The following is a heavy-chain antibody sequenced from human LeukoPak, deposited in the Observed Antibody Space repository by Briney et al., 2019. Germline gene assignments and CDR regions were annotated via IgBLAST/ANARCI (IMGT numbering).Heavy chain of an antibody. CDR3: ARTSLANFWSGYYPFDY. V-gene: IGHV4-4*02. J-gene: IGHJ4*02. CDR1: GGSNSSSNW. D-gene: IGHD3-3*01. CDR2: IYHSGST. Sequence: SGTLSLTCAVSGGSNSSSNWWSWVRQPPGKGLEWIGEIYHSGSTNYNPSLKSRVTISVDKSKNQFSLKLSSVTAADTAVYYCARTSLANFWSGYYPFDYWGQGTLVTVSS.